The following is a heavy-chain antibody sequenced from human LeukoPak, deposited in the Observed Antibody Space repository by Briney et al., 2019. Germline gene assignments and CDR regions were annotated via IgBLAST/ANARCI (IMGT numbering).Heavy chain of an antibody. CDR2: IYYSGST. V-gene: IGHV4-59*01. CDR1: GGSISSYY. CDR3: ARVRGASETFDY. D-gene: IGHD4/OR15-4a*01. J-gene: IGHJ4*02. Sequence: SETLSLTCTVSGGSISSYYWSWIRQPPGKGLEWIGYIYYSGSTNYNPPLKSRVTISVDTSKNQFSLKLSSVTAADTAVYYCARVRGASETFDYWGQGTLVTVSS.